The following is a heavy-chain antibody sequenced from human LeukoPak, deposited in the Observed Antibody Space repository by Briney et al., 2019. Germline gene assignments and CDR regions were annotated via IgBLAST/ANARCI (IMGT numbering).Heavy chain of an antibody. Sequence: GGSLRLSCAASGFTFSSYAMHWVRQAPGKGLEWVAVISYDGSNKYYADSVKGRFTISRDNSKNTLYLQMNSLRAEDTAVYYCARDSGSYTNWGQGTLVTVSS. D-gene: IGHD1-26*01. CDR3: ARDSGSYTN. V-gene: IGHV3-30-3*01. CDR1: GFTFSSYA. CDR2: ISYDGSNK. J-gene: IGHJ4*02.